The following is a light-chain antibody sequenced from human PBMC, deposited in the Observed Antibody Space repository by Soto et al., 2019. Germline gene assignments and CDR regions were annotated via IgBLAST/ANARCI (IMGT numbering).Light chain of an antibody. CDR3: QQYNSYRWT. Sequence: DIQMTQSPSTLSAYVGDTVTITCRASHNIFIWLAWYQHKPGKAPKLLIFDASSLHAGVPSRFSGSKSGTEFTLTISSLQPDDFVTYYCQQYNSYRWTFGQGTKVEIK. V-gene: IGKV1-5*01. J-gene: IGKJ1*01. CDR2: DAS. CDR1: HNIFIW.